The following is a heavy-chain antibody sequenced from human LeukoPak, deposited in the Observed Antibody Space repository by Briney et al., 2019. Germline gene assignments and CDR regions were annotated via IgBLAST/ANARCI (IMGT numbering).Heavy chain of an antibody. V-gene: IGHV3-11*04. CDR2: ISKSGDTI. CDR3: VITAGWTTATDH. CDR1: GITFSDYY. J-gene: IGHJ5*02. Sequence: GGSLRLSXAASGITFSDYYMSWIRQAPGKGLEWLSYISKSGDTIYYADSVRGRFTISRDNARNSLYLQMNSLTVADTATYYCVITAGWTTATDHWGPGALVTVSS. D-gene: IGHD1-14*01.